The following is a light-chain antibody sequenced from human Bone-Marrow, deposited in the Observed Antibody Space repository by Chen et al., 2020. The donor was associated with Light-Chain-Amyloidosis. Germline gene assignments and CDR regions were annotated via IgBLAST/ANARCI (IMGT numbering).Light chain of an antibody. CDR1: NIGSTS. Sequence: SSVLTQPSAVSVPPGQTATTACGGNNIGSTSVHWYQQTPGQAPLLVVYDDSDRPSGIPGRLSGSNSGNTATLTISRVEAGDEADYYCQVWDRGSDRPVFGGGTKLTVL. CDR2: DDS. J-gene: IGLJ3*02. V-gene: IGLV3-21*02. CDR3: QVWDRGSDRPV.